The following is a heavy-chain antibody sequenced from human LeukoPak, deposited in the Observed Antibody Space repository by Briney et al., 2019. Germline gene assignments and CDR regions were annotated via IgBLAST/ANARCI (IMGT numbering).Heavy chain of an antibody. CDR1: GLTVSSSY. D-gene: IGHD2-15*01. V-gene: IGHV3-53*05. J-gene: IGHJ2*01. CDR3: AKDYCSGGSCYHYWYFDL. Sequence: GGSLRLSCAASGLTVSSSYMSWVRQAPGKGLEWVSIIYNDGSTYYADSMKGRFTISRDNSKNTLYLQMNSLRAEDTAVYYCAKDYCSGGSCYHYWYFDLWGRGTRVTVSS. CDR2: IYNDGST.